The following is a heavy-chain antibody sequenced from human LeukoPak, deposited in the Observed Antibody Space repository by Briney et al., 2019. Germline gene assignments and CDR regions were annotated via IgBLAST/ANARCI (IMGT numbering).Heavy chain of an antibody. J-gene: IGHJ4*02. CDR1: GFTVSSNY. V-gene: IGHV3-64*01. D-gene: IGHD3-10*01. CDR2: ISSNGGST. Sequence: GGSLRLSCAASGFTVSSNYMSWVRQAPGKGLEYVSAISSNGGSTYYANSVKGRFTISRDNSKNTLYLQMGSLRAEDMAVYYCATNTMVRGVLNYWGQGTLVTVSS. CDR3: ATNTMVRGVLNY.